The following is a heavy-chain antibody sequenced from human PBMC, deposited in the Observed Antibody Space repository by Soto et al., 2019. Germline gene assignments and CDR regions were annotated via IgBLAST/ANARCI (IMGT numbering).Heavy chain of an antibody. CDR2: IYPGDSDT. CDR1: GYSFSDYC. V-gene: IGHV5-51*01. D-gene: IGHD2-21*01. Sequence: GESLKISGKASGYSFSDYCVRWVLQMPWTGLEWMGIIYPGDSDTRYSASFQGQVTISADKSISTTFLQWSSLKASDTAMYYCARRGKYCGTCTCRCDPWGQRTLGTVSS. J-gene: IGHJ5*02. CDR3: ARRGKYCGTCTCRCDP.